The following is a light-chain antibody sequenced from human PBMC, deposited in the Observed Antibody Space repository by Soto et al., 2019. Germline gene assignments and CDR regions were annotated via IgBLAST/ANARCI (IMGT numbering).Light chain of an antibody. CDR2: DGS. CDR3: CSYAGSSPYV. Sequence: QSVLTQPASVSGAPGQSITISCTGTSSDVGSYDLVSWYQQHPGKAPKLMIYDGSKRPSGVSNRFSGSKSGTTASLTISGLQAEGEYDYHCCSYAGSSPYVFGTGTKVTVL. J-gene: IGLJ1*01. V-gene: IGLV2-23*01. CDR1: SSDVGSYDL.